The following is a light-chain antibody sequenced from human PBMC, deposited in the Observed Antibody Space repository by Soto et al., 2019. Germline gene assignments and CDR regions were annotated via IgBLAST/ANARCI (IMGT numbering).Light chain of an antibody. CDR2: AAS. Sequence: DIQMTQAPSSLSASVRDRVTITCRASQNINDYLNWYQQKPGKAPKLLIYAASNLQSGVPSRFSGSGFGTEFTLTISSLQPEDFATYYCQQSLRFPRTFGQGTEVEI. J-gene: IGKJ1*01. V-gene: IGKV1-39*01. CDR1: QNINDY. CDR3: QQSLRFPRT.